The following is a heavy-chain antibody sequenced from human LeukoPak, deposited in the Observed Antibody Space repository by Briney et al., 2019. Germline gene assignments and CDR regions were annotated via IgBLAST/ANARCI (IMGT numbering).Heavy chain of an antibody. CDR1: GFTFDDYA. Sequence: GRSLRLSCAASGFTFDDYAMHWVRQAPGKGLEWVSYISSSGSTIYYADSVKGRFTISRDNAKNSLYLQMNSLRAEDTAVYYCARVISGYSYGYADYWGQGTLVTVSS. J-gene: IGHJ4*02. V-gene: IGHV3-11*04. CDR2: ISSSGSTI. CDR3: ARVISGYSYGYADY. D-gene: IGHD5-18*01.